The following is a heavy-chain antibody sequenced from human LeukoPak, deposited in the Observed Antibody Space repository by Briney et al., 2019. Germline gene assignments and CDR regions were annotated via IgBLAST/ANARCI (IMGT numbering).Heavy chain of an antibody. CDR3: AELGITMIGGV. V-gene: IGHV3-21*01. Sequence: GGSLRLSCAASGFTFSIYSMNWVRQAPGKGLEWVSSISSSSSYIYYADSVKGRFTISRDNAKNSLYLQMNSLRAEGTAVYYCAELGITMIGGVWGKGTTVTISS. CDR1: GFTFSIYS. D-gene: IGHD3-10*02. J-gene: IGHJ6*04. CDR2: ISSSSSYI.